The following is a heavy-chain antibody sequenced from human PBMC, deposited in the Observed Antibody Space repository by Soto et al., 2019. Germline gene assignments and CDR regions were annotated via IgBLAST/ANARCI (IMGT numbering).Heavy chain of an antibody. V-gene: IGHV4-30-4*01. D-gene: IGHD2-21*02. CDR3: AREDDGGDRDYYGLDV. CDR1: VGSTTIIIN. Sequence: QVQLQEPGPGLGKPSQTRSPTCTVPVGSTTIIINNGLGFAQPQERALNWIGYIHYTGSISYNPSLQSRLTISVDTSKNQFSLKLTSVTAADTAVYFCAREDDGGDRDYYGLDVWGQGTTVTVSS. CDR2: IHYTGSI. J-gene: IGHJ6*02.